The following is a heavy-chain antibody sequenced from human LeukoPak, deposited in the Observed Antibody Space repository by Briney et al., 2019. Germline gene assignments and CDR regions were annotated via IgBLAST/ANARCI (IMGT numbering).Heavy chain of an antibody. V-gene: IGHV4-61*02. CDR2: IYTSGST. CDR1: GGSISSGSYY. D-gene: IGHD6-19*01. J-gene: IGHJ5*02. Sequence: NPSQTLSLTCTVSGGSISSGSYYWSWFPQPSGKGLEWIGRIYTSGSTNYNRSLKSRVTISVDTSKNQFSLKLSSVTAADTAVYYCARRTPHPRPKLVVLVAGTRGNWFDPWGQGTLVTVSS. CDR3: ARRTPHPRPKLVVLVAGTRGNWFDP.